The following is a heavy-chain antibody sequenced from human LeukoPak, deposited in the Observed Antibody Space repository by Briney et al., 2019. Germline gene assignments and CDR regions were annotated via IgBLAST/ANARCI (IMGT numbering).Heavy chain of an antibody. Sequence: AETLSLTCTVSGGAINSYYWSWIRQPPGKGLEWIGYIYYTGGETNYNPSLKSRLTISVDTSKNQFSLMLTSVTAADTAVYYCARQPGATAAFDIWAQGTMVTVSS. CDR1: GGAINSYY. CDR3: ARQPGATAAFDI. J-gene: IGHJ3*02. V-gene: IGHV4-59*08. CDR2: IYYTGGET. D-gene: IGHD5-18*01.